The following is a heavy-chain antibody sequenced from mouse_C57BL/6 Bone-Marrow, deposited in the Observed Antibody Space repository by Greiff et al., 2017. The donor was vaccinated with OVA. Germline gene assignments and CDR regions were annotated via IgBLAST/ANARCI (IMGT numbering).Heavy chain of an antibody. CDR2: ISSGGSYT. CDR1: GFTFSSYG. V-gene: IGHV5-6*02. CDR3: ARKDDY. J-gene: IGHJ2*01. Sequence: DVKLVESGGDLVKPGGSLKLSCAASGFTFSSYGMSWVRQTPDKRLEWVATISSGGSYTYYTDSVKGRFTISRDNAKNTLYLQMSSLKSEDTAMYYCARKDDYWGQGTTLTVSS.